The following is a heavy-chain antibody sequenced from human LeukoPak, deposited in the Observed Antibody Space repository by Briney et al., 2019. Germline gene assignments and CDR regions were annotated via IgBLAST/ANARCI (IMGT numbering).Heavy chain of an antibody. V-gene: IGHV1-8*01. CDR1: GYPFTTYE. CDR3: ARGPRDDP. Sequence: ASVKVSCKTSGYPFTTYEINWVRQAAGQGLEWMGWVHPNSGNTAYAQKFQGRVTMTRDTSITTAYMELSGLRSDDTAVYFCARGPRDDPWGQGTLVTVSS. J-gene: IGHJ5*02. CDR2: VHPNSGNT.